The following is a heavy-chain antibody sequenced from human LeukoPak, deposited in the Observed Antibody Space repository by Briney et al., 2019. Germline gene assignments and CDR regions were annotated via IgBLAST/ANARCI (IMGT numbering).Heavy chain of an antibody. CDR1: GYTFTAYY. V-gene: IGHV1-2*02. Sequence: ASVKVSCKTSGYTFTAYYMHWVRQAPGQGLEWMGWINPNSGGTNYAQKFQGRVTMTRDTSISTAYMELSRLRSDDTAVYYCARGRRDSGSYKLDYWGQGTLVTVSS. J-gene: IGHJ4*02. CDR3: ARGRRDSGSYKLDY. CDR2: INPNSGGT. D-gene: IGHD1-26*01.